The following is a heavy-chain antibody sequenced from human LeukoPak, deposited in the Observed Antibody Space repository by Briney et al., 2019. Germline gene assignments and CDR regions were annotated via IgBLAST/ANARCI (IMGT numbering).Heavy chain of an antibody. CDR1: GDTFTSYG. J-gene: IGHJ6*03. D-gene: IGHD2-2*01. CDR3: ASGSTSKYYYYYMDV. V-gene: IGHV1-18*01. Sequence: GSSVKVSCKASGDTFTSYGISWVRQAPGQGLEWMGWISAYNGNTNYAQKLQGRVTMTPETSTSTAYMELRSLRSDDPAVYYCASGSTSKYYYYYMDVWGKGTTVTVSS. CDR2: ISAYNGNT.